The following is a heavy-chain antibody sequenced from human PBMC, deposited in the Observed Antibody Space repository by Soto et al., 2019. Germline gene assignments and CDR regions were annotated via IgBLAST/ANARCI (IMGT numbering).Heavy chain of an antibody. D-gene: IGHD3-3*02. CDR1: GFSFSNSN. CDR3: AREMASIHPHFDH. Sequence: PGGSLRLSCAASGFSFSNSNMHWVRQAPGRGLDWVAGIYFDGGNKYYAESVKGRFTISRDNSKNTLYLQMNSLRAEDTAVYYCAREMASIHPHFDHWGQGALVTVSS. J-gene: IGHJ4*02. CDR2: IYFDGGNK. V-gene: IGHV3-33*01.